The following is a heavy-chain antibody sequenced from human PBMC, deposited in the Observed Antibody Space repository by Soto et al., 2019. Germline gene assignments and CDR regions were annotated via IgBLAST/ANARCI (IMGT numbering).Heavy chain of an antibody. CDR1: GYSFTTYW. CDR2: IDPTDSYT. Sequence: LGESLKISCQASGYSFTTYWISWVRQMPGKGLECMGRIDPTDSYTDYGPSFEGHVTMSVDRSINTAYLEWSSLKASDSAMYYCARLTLAHDSSGYHIFDYWGPGTLVTVSS. V-gene: IGHV5-10-1*01. D-gene: IGHD3-22*01. CDR3: ARLTLAHDSSGYHIFDY. J-gene: IGHJ4*02.